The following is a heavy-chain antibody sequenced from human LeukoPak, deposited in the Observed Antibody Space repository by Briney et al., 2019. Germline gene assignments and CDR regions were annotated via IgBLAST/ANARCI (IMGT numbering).Heavy chain of an antibody. D-gene: IGHD4-4*01. CDR2: IYTSGST. J-gene: IGHJ6*02. V-gene: IGHV4-4*07. Sequence: SETLSLTCTVSGGSISSYYWSWIRQPAGKGLEWIGRIYTSGSTNYNPSLKSRVTMSVDTSKNQFSLELSSVTAADTAVYYCARLGTVTSRYYYGMDVWGQGTTVTVSS. CDR1: GGSISSYY. CDR3: ARLGTVTSRYYYGMDV.